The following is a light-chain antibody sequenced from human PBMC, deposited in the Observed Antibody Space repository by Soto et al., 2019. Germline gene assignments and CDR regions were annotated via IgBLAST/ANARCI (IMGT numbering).Light chain of an antibody. CDR3: QQYSNWPT. CDR2: GAS. CDR1: QSVSYY. V-gene: IGKV3-15*01. Sequence: EIVLTQSPGTLSLSPGERATLSCRASQSVSYYLAWYQQKPGQAPRLLISGASTRATGIAARFSGSGSGREFTLTISSLQSEDSALYYCQQYSNWPTFGQGTRLEI. J-gene: IGKJ5*01.